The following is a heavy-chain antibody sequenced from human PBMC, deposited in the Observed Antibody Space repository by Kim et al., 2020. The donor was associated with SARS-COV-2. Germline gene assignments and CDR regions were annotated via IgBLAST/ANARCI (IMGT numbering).Heavy chain of an antibody. D-gene: IGHD2-15*01. J-gene: IGHJ4*02. CDR1: GFTFSSYS. CDR3: ASHPVVVVAAVVGDY. CDR2: ISSSSSYI. V-gene: IGHV3-21*01. Sequence: GGSLRLSCAASGFTFSSYSMNWVRQAPGKGLEWVSSISSSSSYIYYADSVKGRFTISRDNAKNSLYLQMNSLRAEDTAVYYCASHPVVVVAAVVGDYWGQGTLVTVSS.